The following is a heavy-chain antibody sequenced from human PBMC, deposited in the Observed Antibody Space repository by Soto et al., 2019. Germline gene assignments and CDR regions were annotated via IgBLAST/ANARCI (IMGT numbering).Heavy chain of an antibody. J-gene: IGHJ4*02. V-gene: IGHV1-69*01. Sequence: VSCKASGGTFSSHAISWVRQAPGQGLEWMGGIIPMFATPNYAEKFQGRLSITADESTTTVYMQLSSLRSQDTAVYYCARQFDYDSSGHYYAYWGQGTLVTVSS. CDR1: GGTFSSHA. D-gene: IGHD3-22*01. CDR3: ARQFDYDSSGHYYAY. CDR2: IIPMFATP.